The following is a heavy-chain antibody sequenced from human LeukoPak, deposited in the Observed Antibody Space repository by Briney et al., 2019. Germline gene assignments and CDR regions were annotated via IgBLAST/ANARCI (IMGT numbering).Heavy chain of an antibody. CDR3: ASDYCDRSGYYCANY. CDR2: IKPISGGT. V-gene: IGHV1-2*02. J-gene: IGHJ4*02. Sequence: ASVKVSCKHSGYTFTVYYMHWVRQAPGQGLEWMGWIKPISGGTHYAQKLQGRVTMTRDTSLRTAYMEQSRVRSHGTGVYYCASDYCDRSGYYCANYWGQGAPGHRLL. CDR1: GYTFTVYY. D-gene: IGHD3-22*01.